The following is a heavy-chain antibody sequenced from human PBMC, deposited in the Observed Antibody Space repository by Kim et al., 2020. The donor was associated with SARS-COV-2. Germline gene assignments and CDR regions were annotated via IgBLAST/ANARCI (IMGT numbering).Heavy chain of an antibody. Sequence: HYADSSKARFTSSRDNSKNTVSVQMNSLRVEVTAVYYCAREYLAGSYFGYWGQGTPGTVSS. V-gene: IGHV3-30*01. J-gene: IGHJ4*02. D-gene: IGHD1-26*01. CDR3: AREYLAGSYFGY.